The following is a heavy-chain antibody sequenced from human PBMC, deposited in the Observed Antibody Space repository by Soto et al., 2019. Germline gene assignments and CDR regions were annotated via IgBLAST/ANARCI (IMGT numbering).Heavy chain of an antibody. D-gene: IGHD5-12*01. J-gene: IGHJ6*02. CDR2: FDPEDGET. CDR3: ASPMEAVVATIRIGYYYGMDV. V-gene: IGHV1-24*01. CDR1: GYTLTELS. Sequence: QVQLVQSGAEVKKPGASVKVSCKVSGYTLTELSMHWVRQAPGKGLEWMGGFDPEDGETIYAAKFQGRVTMPEYTSTDTAHMELSTLRSDDTAVYYCASPMEAVVATIRIGYYYGMDVWGQGTTVTVSS.